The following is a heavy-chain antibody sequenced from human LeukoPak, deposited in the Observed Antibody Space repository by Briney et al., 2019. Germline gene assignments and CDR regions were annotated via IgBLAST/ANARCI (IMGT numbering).Heavy chain of an antibody. CDR3: AREGRGYYFGHNWFDP. Sequence: PSETLSLTCTVSDDSISDYYWSWIRQPPGKGLEWIGYIHHGGATYSNPSLQSRATVSADKSKNQFSLKLTSVTAADTAVYYCAREGRGYYFGHNWFDPWGQGILVTVSS. CDR2: IHHGGAT. CDR1: DDSISDYY. D-gene: IGHD2/OR15-2a*01. V-gene: IGHV4-59*12. J-gene: IGHJ5*02.